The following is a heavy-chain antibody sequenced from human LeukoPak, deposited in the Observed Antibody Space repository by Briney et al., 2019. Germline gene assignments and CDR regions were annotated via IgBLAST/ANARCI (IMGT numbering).Heavy chain of an antibody. Sequence: SETLSLTCTVSGGSISSYYWSWIRQPPGKGLEWIGYIYYSGSTNYNPSLKSRVTISVDTSKNQFSLKLSSVTAAGTAVYYCARESADSNPYYGMDVWGQGTTVTVSS. D-gene: IGHD4-11*01. CDR2: IYYSGST. V-gene: IGHV4-59*01. CDR1: GGSISSYY. CDR3: ARESADSNPYYGMDV. J-gene: IGHJ6*02.